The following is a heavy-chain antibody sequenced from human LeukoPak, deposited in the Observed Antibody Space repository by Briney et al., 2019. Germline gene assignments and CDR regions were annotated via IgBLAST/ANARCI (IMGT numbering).Heavy chain of an antibody. CDR1: GYTFSNYW. Sequence: GESLKISCKGSGYTFSNYWIGWVRQMPGKGLELMGIIYPGDSDTRYSPSFQGQVTISADKSISTAYLQWSSLKASDTAMYYCVKAIHNSGWVQYFDFWGQGTLVTVSS. D-gene: IGHD6-19*01. J-gene: IGHJ4*02. CDR3: VKAIHNSGWVQYFDF. CDR2: IYPGDSDT. V-gene: IGHV5-51*01.